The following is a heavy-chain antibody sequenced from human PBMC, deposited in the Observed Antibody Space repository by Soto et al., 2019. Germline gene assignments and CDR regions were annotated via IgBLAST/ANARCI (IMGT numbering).Heavy chain of an antibody. CDR1: GGSIRSDDSY. CDR3: VRAQRGGNLLFDL. V-gene: IGHV4-31*03. J-gene: IGHJ4*02. D-gene: IGHD1-26*01. CDR2: IHYSGGT. Sequence: LSLTCTVSGGSIRSDDSYWSWIRQRPGKGPEWIGYIHYSGGTYYNPSLKSRVSMSVDTSKNQFSLKLSSVTAADTAVYYCVRAQRGGNLLFDLWGQGTLVTVSS.